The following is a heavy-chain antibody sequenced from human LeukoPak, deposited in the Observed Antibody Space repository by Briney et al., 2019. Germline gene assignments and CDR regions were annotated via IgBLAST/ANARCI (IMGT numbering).Heavy chain of an antibody. CDR3: ARDGYSYTDV. CDR2: IYYSGST. D-gene: IGHD5-18*01. CDR1: GGSISSGGYY. Sequence: SQTLSLTCTVSGGSISSGGYYWSWIRQHPGKGLEWIGYIYYSGSTNYNPSLKSRVTISVDTSKNQFSLRLSSVTTADTAVYYCARDGYSYTDVWGQGILVTVSS. V-gene: IGHV4-31*03. J-gene: IGHJ4*02.